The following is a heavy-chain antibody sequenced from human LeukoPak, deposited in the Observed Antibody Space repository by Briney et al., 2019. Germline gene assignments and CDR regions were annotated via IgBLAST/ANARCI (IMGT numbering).Heavy chain of an antibody. CDR2: INHSGST. Sequence: PSETLSLTCTVSGGSISSYHWSWIRQPPGKGLEWIGEINHSGSTNYNPSLKSRVTISVDTSKNQFSLKLSSVTAADTAVYYCARDQQYYYGSGSYYNKWFDPWGQGTLVTVSS. V-gene: IGHV4-34*01. CDR1: GGSISSYH. D-gene: IGHD3-10*01. J-gene: IGHJ5*02. CDR3: ARDQQYYYGSGSYYNKWFDP.